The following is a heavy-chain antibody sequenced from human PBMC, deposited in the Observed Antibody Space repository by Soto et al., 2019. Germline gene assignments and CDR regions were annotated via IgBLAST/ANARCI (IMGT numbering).Heavy chain of an antibody. CDR2: IYYSGST. V-gene: IGHV4-31*03. D-gene: IGHD3-10*01. CDR3: ARDPTMVRGGHHGMDV. J-gene: IGHJ6*02. CDR1: GGSISSGGYY. Sequence: QVQLQESGPGLVKPSQTLSLTCTVSGGSISSGGYYWSWIRQHPGKGLEWIGYIYYSGSTYYNPSLKSRVTISGDTSKHQFSLQLSSVTAADTAVYYCARDPTMVRGGHHGMDVWGQGTTVTVSS.